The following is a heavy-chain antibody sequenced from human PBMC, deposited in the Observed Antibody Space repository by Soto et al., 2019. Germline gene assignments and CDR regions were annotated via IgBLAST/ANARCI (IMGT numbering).Heavy chain of an antibody. Sequence: QVQLVQSGAEVKKPGSSVKVSCKASGGTFSSYAISWVRQAPGQGLEWMGGIIPNFGTANYAQKFQGRVTITADESTSTAYMELSSLSSEDTAVYYCARREAIAVDYYYYGMDVWGQGTTVTVSS. D-gene: IGHD2-15*01. V-gene: IGHV1-69*12. CDR2: IIPNFGTA. CDR1: GGTFSSYA. J-gene: IGHJ6*02. CDR3: ARREAIAVDYYYYGMDV.